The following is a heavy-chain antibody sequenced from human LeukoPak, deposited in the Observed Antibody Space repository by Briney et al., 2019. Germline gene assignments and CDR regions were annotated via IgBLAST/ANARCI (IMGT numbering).Heavy chain of an antibody. Sequence: GGSLRLSCAASGFTFSSYAMSWVRQAPGKGLEWVAVISYDGSNKYYADSVKGRFTISRDNSKNTLYLQMNSLRAEDTAVYYCARGDGYNFGDYWGQGTLVTVSS. D-gene: IGHD5-24*01. J-gene: IGHJ4*02. CDR3: ARGDGYNFGDY. CDR2: ISYDGSNK. V-gene: IGHV3-30-3*01. CDR1: GFTFSSYA.